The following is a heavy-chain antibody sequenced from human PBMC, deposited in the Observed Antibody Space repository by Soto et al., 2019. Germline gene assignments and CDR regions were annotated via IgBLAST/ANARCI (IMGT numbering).Heavy chain of an antibody. Sequence: SPTLAITSTGYGGSIRSYYLRWMRQPPGKGLEWIGYISNRGTTNYNPSLKSRVTISVDTSKKQFSLKLRSVNAADTAVYYRAREEYFDSRYDDWGQGALVTVSS. D-gene: IGHD3-9*01. CDR2: ISNRGTT. CDR1: GGSIRSYY. CDR3: AREEYFDSRYDD. J-gene: IGHJ4*02. V-gene: IGHV4-59*01.